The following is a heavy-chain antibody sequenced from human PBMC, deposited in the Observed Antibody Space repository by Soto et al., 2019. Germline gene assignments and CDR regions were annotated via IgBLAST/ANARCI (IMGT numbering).Heavy chain of an antibody. J-gene: IGHJ4*02. CDR3: ARGIFGVIILAPFDY. CDR2: IFHSGST. D-gene: IGHD3-3*01. CDR1: GGYISSGGYY. V-gene: IGHV4-31*03. Sequence: SETLSLTCTVSGGYISSGGYYWSWIRQHPGKGLEWIGYIFHSGSTYYNPSLKGRVTMSVDTSKNQFSLKLSSVTAADTAVYYCARGIFGVIILAPFDYWGQGTLVTVSS.